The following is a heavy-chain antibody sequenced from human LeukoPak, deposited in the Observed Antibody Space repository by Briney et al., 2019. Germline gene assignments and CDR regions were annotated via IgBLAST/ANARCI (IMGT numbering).Heavy chain of an antibody. D-gene: IGHD3-10*01. Sequence: PGGSLRLSCAASGFAFSVYAMSWLRQPPGKGLEWVSVISGSGGSTDYADSVKGRFSISRDNSKNTLYLQMNSLRAEDTAVYYCAKGQLWFGEFSYFDYWGQGTLVTVSS. J-gene: IGHJ4*02. V-gene: IGHV3-23*01. CDR2: ISGSGGST. CDR1: GFAFSVYA. CDR3: AKGQLWFGEFSYFDY.